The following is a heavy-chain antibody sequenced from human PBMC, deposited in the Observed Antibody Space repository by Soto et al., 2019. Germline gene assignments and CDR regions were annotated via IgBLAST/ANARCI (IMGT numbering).Heavy chain of an antibody. CDR3: ARDSPALAGSYFDY. CDR1: GGSISSYY. J-gene: IGHJ4*02. D-gene: IGHD6-19*01. Sequence: QVQLQESGPGLVKPSGTLSLTCTVSGGSISSYYWSWIRQPPGKGLEWIGYIYYSGSTNYNPSLKSRVTISVDTSKNQFSLKLSSVTAADTAVYYCARDSPALAGSYFDYWGQGTLVTVSS. V-gene: IGHV4-59*01. CDR2: IYYSGST.